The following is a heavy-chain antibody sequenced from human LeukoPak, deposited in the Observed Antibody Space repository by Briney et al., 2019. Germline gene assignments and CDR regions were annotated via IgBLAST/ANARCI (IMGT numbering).Heavy chain of an antibody. CDR1: GYTFTGYY. D-gene: IGHD3-9*01. Sequence: ASVKVSCKASGYTFTGYYMHWVRQAPGQGLEWMGRINPNSGGTNYAQKFQGRVTMTRDTSISTAYMELSRLRSDDTAVYYCARGGGLRYFDWLPDYWGQGTLATVSS. V-gene: IGHV1-2*06. CDR3: ARGGGLRYFDWLPDY. CDR2: INPNSGGT. J-gene: IGHJ4*02.